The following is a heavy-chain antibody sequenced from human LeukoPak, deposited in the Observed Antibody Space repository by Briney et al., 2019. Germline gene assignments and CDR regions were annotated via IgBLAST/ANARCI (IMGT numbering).Heavy chain of an antibody. CDR3: ARGTLWFGELALHYYYYYMDV. Sequence: PSETLSLTCTVSGGSISSSSYYWGWIRQPPGKGLEWIGSIYYSGSTYYNPSLKSRVTISVDTSKNQFSLKLSSVTAADTAVYYCARGTLWFGELALHYYYYYMDVWGKGTTVTISS. D-gene: IGHD3-10*01. CDR1: GGSISSSSYY. CDR2: IYYSGST. V-gene: IGHV4-39*07. J-gene: IGHJ6*03.